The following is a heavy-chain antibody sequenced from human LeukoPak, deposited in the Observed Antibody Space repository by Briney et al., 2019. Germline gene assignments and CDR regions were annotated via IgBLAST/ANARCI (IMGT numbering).Heavy chain of an antibody. CDR1: GGSINSDY. CDR2: VFHTGNT. CDR3: ARLGDSSGYYSGYFDY. Sequence: PSETLSLTCIVSGGSINSDYWIWIRQPPGKGPEWIGNVFHTGNTNYSPSLRSRVTISLDTSKNQFSLSLRSVTAADTAVYYCARLGDSSGYYSGYFDYWGQGTLVTVSS. V-gene: IGHV4-59*01. D-gene: IGHD3-22*01. J-gene: IGHJ4*02.